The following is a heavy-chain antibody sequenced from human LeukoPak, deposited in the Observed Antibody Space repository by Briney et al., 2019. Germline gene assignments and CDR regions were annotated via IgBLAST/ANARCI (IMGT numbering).Heavy chain of an antibody. D-gene: IGHD2-15*01. CDR3: ARLSDGGYPFDY. CDR2: IIPIFGTA. Sequence: ASVKVSCKASGGTFSSYAISWVRQAPGQGLEWMGGIIPIFGTANYAQKFQGRVTVTTDESTSTAYMELSSLRSEDTAVYYCARLSDGGYPFDYWGQGTLVTVSS. J-gene: IGHJ4*02. V-gene: IGHV1-69*05. CDR1: GGTFSSYA.